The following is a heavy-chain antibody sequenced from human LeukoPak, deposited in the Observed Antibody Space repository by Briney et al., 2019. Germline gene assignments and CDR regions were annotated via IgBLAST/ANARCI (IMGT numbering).Heavy chain of an antibody. Sequence: GESLKISCKGSGYSFTSYWIGWVRQMPGKGLEWMGIIYPGDSDTRHSPSFQGQVTISADKSISTAYLQWSSLKASDTAMYYCARLPVRGVITYNWFDPWGQGTLVTVSS. D-gene: IGHD3-10*01. V-gene: IGHV5-51*01. CDR2: IYPGDSDT. J-gene: IGHJ5*02. CDR3: ARLPVRGVITYNWFDP. CDR1: GYSFTSYW.